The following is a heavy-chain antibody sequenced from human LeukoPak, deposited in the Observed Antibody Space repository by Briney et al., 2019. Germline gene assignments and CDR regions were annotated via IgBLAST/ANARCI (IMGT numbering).Heavy chain of an antibody. CDR2: MSGSGGST. CDR3: ATHPYYGSGSLDY. J-gene: IGHJ4*02. Sequence: GGSLRLSCVASGFTFSSHAMSWVRQAPGKGLEWVSAMSGSGGSTYYADSVKGRFTISRDNSKNTLYLQMNSLRAEDTAVYYCATHPYYGSGSLDYWGQGTLVTVSS. CDR1: GFTFSSHA. V-gene: IGHV3-23*01. D-gene: IGHD3-10*01.